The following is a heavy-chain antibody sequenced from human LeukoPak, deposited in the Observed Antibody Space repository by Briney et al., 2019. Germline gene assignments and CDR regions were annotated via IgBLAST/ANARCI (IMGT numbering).Heavy chain of an antibody. CDR1: GYTFTYSY. J-gene: IGHJ4*02. CDR3: ARDGRLTIFVRGIITEGSPPKN. V-gene: IGHV1-2*02. D-gene: IGHD3-10*01. Sequence: GASVKVSCKASGYTFTYSYMHWVRQAPGQGLEWMGWINPKTGGPNYAQRFQGRVTMTRDTSIRTAYMELNSLRSDDTAVYYCARDGRLTIFVRGIITEGSPPKNWGQGTLVTVSS. CDR2: INPKTGGP.